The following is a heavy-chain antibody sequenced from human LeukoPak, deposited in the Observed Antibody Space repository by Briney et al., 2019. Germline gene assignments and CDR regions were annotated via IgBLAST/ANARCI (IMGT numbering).Heavy chain of an antibody. D-gene: IGHD3-16*01. Sequence: SETLSLTCTVSGGSISSGDHYWSWIRQPPGKGLEWIGYIYYTGSTYYTPSLKSRITISVDTSKNQFSLKLSSVTAADTAVYYCARGPPWGQHPEVAFDIWGQGTMVTVSS. CDR1: GGSISSGDHY. CDR2: IYYTGST. V-gene: IGHV4-30-4*01. J-gene: IGHJ3*02. CDR3: ARGPPWGQHPEVAFDI.